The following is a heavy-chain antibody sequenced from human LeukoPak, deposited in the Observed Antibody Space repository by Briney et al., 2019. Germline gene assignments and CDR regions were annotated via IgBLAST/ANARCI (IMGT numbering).Heavy chain of an antibody. CDR2: ISYSGSTI. CDR3: ARGMSGDYVGRWFDP. CDR1: GFTFSDYS. Sequence: GGSLRLSCEASGFTFSDYSMNWVRQAPGKGLEWLSYISYSGSTIYYADSVKGRFTISRDNAKNSVSLQMNSLRDEDAAVYYCARGMSGDYVGRWFDPWGQGTLVTVSS. V-gene: IGHV3-48*02. J-gene: IGHJ5*02. D-gene: IGHD4-17*01.